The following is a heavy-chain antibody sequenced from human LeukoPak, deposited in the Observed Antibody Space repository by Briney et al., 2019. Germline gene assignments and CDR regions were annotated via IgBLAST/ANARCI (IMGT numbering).Heavy chain of an antibody. CDR2: INHSGST. D-gene: IGHD6-19*01. CDR1: GGSFSGYY. J-gene: IGHJ4*02. V-gene: IGHV4-34*01. CDR3: ARISSGWYGY. Sequence: SEALPLTCAVYGGSFSGYYWSWILQPPGKGLQWIGEINHSGSTNYNPSLKSRVTISVDTSKNQFSLKLSSVTAADTAVYYCARISSGWYGYWGQGTLVTVSS.